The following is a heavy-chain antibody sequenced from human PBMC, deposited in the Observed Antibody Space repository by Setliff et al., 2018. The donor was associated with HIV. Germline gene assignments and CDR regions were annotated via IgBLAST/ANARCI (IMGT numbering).Heavy chain of an antibody. CDR3: ARVGVRNWNDDGIDY. Sequence: SETLSLTCNVSGDSTSSGTYYWGWVRQAPGKGLEWIGSIFYSGDAHYNPSLKRRVTISVDTSKNQLSLKVRSVTAADTALYYCARVGVRNWNDDGIDYWGQGTLVTVSS. J-gene: IGHJ4*02. CDR2: IFYSGDA. CDR1: GDSTSSGTYY. D-gene: IGHD1-1*01. V-gene: IGHV4-39*01.